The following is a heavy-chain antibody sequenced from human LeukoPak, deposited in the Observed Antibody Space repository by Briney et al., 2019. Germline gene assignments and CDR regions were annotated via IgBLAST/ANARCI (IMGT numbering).Heavy chain of an antibody. Sequence: RPSETLSLTCAVYGGSISGYYWSWIRQTPGKGLEWIGEINPGGSTNYNPSPKSRVTISVDTSKKQFSLKLYSVAAADTAVYYCARREGIEAAGTDYWGQGTLVTVSS. CDR1: GGSISGYY. J-gene: IGHJ4*02. D-gene: IGHD6-13*01. CDR2: INPGGST. CDR3: ARREGIEAAGTDY. V-gene: IGHV4-34*01.